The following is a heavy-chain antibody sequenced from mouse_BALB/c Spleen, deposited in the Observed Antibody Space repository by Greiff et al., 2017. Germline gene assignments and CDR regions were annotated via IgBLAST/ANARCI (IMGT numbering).Heavy chain of an antibody. CDR3: ARGDYGSSFPSYYAMDY. D-gene: IGHD1-1*01. CDR2: IDPANGNT. Sequence: EVKLMESGAELVKPGASVKLSCTASGFNIKDTYMHWVKQRPEQGLEWIGRIDPANGNTKYDPKFQGKATITADTSSNTAYLQLSSLTSEDTAVYYCARGDYGSSFPSYYAMDYWGQGTSVTVSS. J-gene: IGHJ4*01. CDR1: GFNIKDTY. V-gene: IGHV14-3*02.